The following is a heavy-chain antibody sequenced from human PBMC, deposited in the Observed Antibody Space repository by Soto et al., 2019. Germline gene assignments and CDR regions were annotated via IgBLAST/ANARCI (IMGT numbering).Heavy chain of an antibody. Sequence: SETLSLTCAVSGFFISSGNYWGWIRKPPGKGLEWIGSIFHGGNTYYNPSLKSRVTISVDMSKNQFSLKLNSVTAEDTAVYYSPRARWYDALDLWGQGTVATVSS. D-gene: IGHD2-15*01. J-gene: IGHJ3*01. CDR2: IFHGGNT. V-gene: IGHV4-38-2*01. CDR3: PRARWYDALDL. CDR1: GFFISSGNY.